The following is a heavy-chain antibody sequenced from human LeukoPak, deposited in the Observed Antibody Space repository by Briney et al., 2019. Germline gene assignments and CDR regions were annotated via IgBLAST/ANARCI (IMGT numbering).Heavy chain of an antibody. J-gene: IGHJ2*01. CDR2: IHYSGST. V-gene: IGHV4-59*01. Sequence: SETLSLTCSVTGASFGGSCWGWIRQPPGRGLEYIGHIHYSGSTDYNPSLKSRVAISVDTSKNQFSLNLGFVTAADTAVYYCARLFTANSFYWYFDLWGRGTLVTVSS. D-gene: IGHD5-18*01. CDR1: GASFGGSC. CDR3: ARLFTANSFYWYFDL.